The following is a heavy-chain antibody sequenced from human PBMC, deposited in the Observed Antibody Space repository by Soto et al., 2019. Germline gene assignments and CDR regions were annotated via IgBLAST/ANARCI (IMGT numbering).Heavy chain of an antibody. CDR2: MNPNSGNT. CDR3: ARVRGYYYDSSGYLLRHEGWFDP. CDR1: GYSFTNND. Sequence: ASVKVSCKASGYSFTNNDINWVLQATGQGLEWMGWMNPNSGNTGYAQKFQGRVTMTRNTSISTAYMELSSLRSEDTAVYYCARVRGYYYDSSGYLLRHEGWFDPWGQGTLVTVSS. J-gene: IGHJ5*02. D-gene: IGHD3-22*01. V-gene: IGHV1-8*01.